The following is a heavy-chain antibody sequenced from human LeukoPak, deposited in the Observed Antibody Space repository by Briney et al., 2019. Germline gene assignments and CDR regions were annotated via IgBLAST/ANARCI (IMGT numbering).Heavy chain of an antibody. CDR2: MNPNSGNT. CDR3: ARGRIAVAGTGVDY. Sequence: GASVKVSCKASGYTFTSYVINWVRQATGQGLEWMGWMNPNSGNTGYAQKFQGRVTMTRNTSISTAYMELSSLRSEDTAVYYCARGRIAVAGTGVDYWGQGTLVTVSS. D-gene: IGHD6-19*01. V-gene: IGHV1-8*01. J-gene: IGHJ4*02. CDR1: GYTFTSYV.